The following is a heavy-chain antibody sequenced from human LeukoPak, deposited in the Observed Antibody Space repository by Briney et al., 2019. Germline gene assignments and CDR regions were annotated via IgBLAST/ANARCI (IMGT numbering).Heavy chain of an antibody. D-gene: IGHD3-10*01. CDR3: VAMLRGVGY. CDR1: GFTFSDHY. Sequence: GGPLRLSCAASGFTFSDHYMDWVRQAPGKGLEWVGRIRNKANSYTTEYAASVKGRFTISRDDSKNSLYLQVNSLKTEDTAVYYCVAMLRGVGYWGQGTLVTVSS. CDR2: IRNKANSYTT. V-gene: IGHV3-72*01. J-gene: IGHJ4*02.